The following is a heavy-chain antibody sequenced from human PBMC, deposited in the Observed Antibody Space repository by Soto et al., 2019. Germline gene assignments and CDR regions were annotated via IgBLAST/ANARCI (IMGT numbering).Heavy chain of an antibody. CDR2: IYYSGST. J-gene: IGHJ6*02. V-gene: IGHV4-31*03. D-gene: IGHD2-2*01. CDR3: ARESVDIVVVPAAPQGYYYGMDV. CDR1: GGSISSGGYY. Sequence: PSETLSLTCTVSGGSISSGGYYWSWIRQHPGKGLEWIGYIYYSGSTYYNPSLKSRVTISVDTSKNQFSLKLSSVTAADTAVYYCARESVDIVVVPAAPQGYYYGMDVWGQGTTVTVSS.